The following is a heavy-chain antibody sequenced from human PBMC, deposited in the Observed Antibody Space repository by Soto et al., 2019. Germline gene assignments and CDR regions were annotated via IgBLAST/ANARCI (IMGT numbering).Heavy chain of an antibody. CDR3: ARHHRTTVTSGASYYYYGMDV. Sequence: GGSMRLSCAVSGIIFTGYGMHWVRQVPGKGLEWVAVIRFDGSNIHYADFVKGRFTISSDNSKNTLYLQMNGLRAEDTAVYYCARHHRTTVTSGASYYYYGMDVWGQGTTVTVSS. V-gene: IGHV3-33*01. CDR1: GIIFTGYG. D-gene: IGHD4-17*01. CDR2: IRFDGSNI. J-gene: IGHJ6*02.